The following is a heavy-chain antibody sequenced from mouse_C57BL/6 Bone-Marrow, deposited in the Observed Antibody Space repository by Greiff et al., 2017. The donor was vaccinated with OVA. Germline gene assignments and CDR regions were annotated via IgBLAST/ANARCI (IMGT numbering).Heavy chain of an antibody. CDR3: ARDGNHYFDY. CDR1: GYSITSGYY. J-gene: IGHJ2*01. D-gene: IGHD2-1*01. CDR2: ISYDGSN. V-gene: IGHV3-6*01. Sequence: EVQLQQSGPGLVKPSQSLSLTCSVTGYSITSGYYWNWIRQFPGNKLEWMGYISYDGSNNYNPSLKNRISITRDTSKNQFFLKLNSVTTEDTATYYCARDGNHYFDYWGQGTTLTVSS.